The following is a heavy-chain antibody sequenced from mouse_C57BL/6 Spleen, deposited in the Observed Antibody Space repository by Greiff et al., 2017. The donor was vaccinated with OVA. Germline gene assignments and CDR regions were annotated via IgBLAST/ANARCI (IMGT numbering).Heavy chain of an antibody. CDR3: ASGGTMPRQDY. J-gene: IGHJ2*01. D-gene: IGHD1-1*02. CDR2: ILPGSGSN. V-gene: IGHV1-9*01. CDR1: GYTFTGYW. Sequence: QVQLQQSGAELMKPGASVKLSCKATGYTFTGYWIEWVKQRPGHGLEWIGEILPGSGSNHYNEKFTGKATFTADTSSNPSCMQPSSLTTEYSAIYFCASGGTMPRQDYWGQGTTLTVSS.